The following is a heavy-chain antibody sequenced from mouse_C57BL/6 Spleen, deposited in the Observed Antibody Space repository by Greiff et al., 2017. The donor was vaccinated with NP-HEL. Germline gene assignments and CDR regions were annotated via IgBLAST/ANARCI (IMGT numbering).Heavy chain of an antibody. CDR2: ISYDGSN. V-gene: IGHV3-6*01. Sequence: VQLKESGPGLVKPSQSLSLTCSVTGYSITSGYYWNWIRQFPGNKLEWMGYISYDGSNNYNPSLKNRISITRDTSKNQFFLKLKSVTTEDTATYYCARDDGYYWFAYWGQGTLVTVSA. D-gene: IGHD2-3*01. J-gene: IGHJ3*01. CDR1: GYSITSGYY. CDR3: ARDDGYYWFAY.